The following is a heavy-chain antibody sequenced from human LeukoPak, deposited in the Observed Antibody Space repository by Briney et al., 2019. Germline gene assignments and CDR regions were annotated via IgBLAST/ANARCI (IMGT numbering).Heavy chain of an antibody. CDR2: INPNSGGT. Sequence: GASVKVSCKASGYTFTVYYMHWVRQAPGQGLEWMGWINPNSGGTNYAQKFQGRVTMTRDTSISTAYMELSRLRSDDTAVYYCARGGAPYCSSTSCYRGRDWFDPWGQGTLVTVSS. CDR1: GYTFTVYY. D-gene: IGHD2-2*01. J-gene: IGHJ5*02. CDR3: ARGGAPYCSSTSCYRGRDWFDP. V-gene: IGHV1-2*02.